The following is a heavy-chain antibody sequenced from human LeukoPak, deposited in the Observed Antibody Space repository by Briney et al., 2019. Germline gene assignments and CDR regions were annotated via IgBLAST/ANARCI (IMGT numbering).Heavy chain of an antibody. V-gene: IGHV4-34*01. J-gene: IGHJ4*02. CDR2: INHSGST. CDR1: GGSFSGYY. D-gene: IGHD1-26*01. Sequence: SETLSLTCAVYGGSFSGYYWSWIRQPPGKGLEWIGEINHSGSTNYNPSLKSRVTISVDTSKNQFSLKLSSVTAADTAVFYCARVPRSGSYSSYWGKGTLVTVSS. CDR3: ARVPRSGSYSSY.